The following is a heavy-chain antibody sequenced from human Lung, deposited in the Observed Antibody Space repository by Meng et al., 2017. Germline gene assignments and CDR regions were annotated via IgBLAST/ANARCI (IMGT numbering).Heavy chain of an antibody. V-gene: IGHV1-2*06. J-gene: IGHJ4*02. Sequence: VRLAQSGAEVKKPGASVKVSCKPSGYKFPDYYIHWVRRAPGQGLEWMGRIDPNNDHTQYAQNFQGRVTMTSDTSISTVYMELNGLRSDDTAVYYCARDEDISAAGKLFGDYWGQGTLVTVSS. CDR1: GYKFPDYY. CDR2: IDPNNDHT. D-gene: IGHD6-13*01. CDR3: ARDEDISAAGKLFGDY.